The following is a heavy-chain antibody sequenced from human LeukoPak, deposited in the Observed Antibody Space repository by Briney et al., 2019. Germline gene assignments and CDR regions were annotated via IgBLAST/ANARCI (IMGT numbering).Heavy chain of an antibody. Sequence: ASVKVSCTASGYTFTSYDINWVRQATGQGLEWMGWMNPNSGNTGYAQKFQGRVTMTRNTSISTAYMELSSLRSEDTAVYYCASGYDFWGGYYSYWGQGTLVTVSS. CDR3: ASGYDFWGGYYSY. D-gene: IGHD3-3*01. V-gene: IGHV1-8*01. CDR2: MNPNSGNT. J-gene: IGHJ4*02. CDR1: GYTFTSYD.